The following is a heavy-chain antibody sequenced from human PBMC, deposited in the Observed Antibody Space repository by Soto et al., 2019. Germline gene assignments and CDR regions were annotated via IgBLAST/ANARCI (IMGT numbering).Heavy chain of an antibody. V-gene: IGHV3-30-3*01. CDR2: IFYDGSKK. D-gene: IGHD1-1*01. CDR3: AGVNIAWNDVGAMDV. CDR1: GFTFSTYA. J-gene: IGHJ6*02. Sequence: QVQLVESGGGVVQPGRSLRLSCAASGFTFSTYAMHWVRQAPGKGLEWVAVIFYDGSKKDYADSVKGRFTISRDNSKNTRYLQMSSLRAEDTAVYYGAGVNIAWNDVGAMDVWGQGATVTVSS.